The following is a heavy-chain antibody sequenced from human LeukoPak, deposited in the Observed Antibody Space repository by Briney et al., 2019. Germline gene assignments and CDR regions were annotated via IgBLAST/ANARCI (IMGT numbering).Heavy chain of an antibody. CDR2: ISGSSIYI. J-gene: IGHJ4*02. V-gene: IGHV3-21*01. D-gene: IGHD3-22*01. CDR3: ARDPPYYDSSGYYYDY. CDR1: GFTFSTYS. Sequence: GGSLGLSCAASGFTFSTYSMNWVRQAPGKGLEWVSSISGSSIYIYYADSVKGRFTISRDNAKNSLYLQMNSLRAEDTAVYYCARDPPYYDSSGYYYDYWGQGTLVTVSS.